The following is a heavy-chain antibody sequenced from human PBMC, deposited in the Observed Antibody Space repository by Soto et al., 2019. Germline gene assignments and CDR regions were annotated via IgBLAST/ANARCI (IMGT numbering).Heavy chain of an antibody. CDR3: ATNYPASSASGIWSLTPIDY. V-gene: IGHV3-23*01. J-gene: IGHJ4*02. CDR1: GFTFSSYA. D-gene: IGHD2-21*02. Sequence: EVQLLASGGGLVQPGGSLRLSCAASGFTFSSYAITWVRQAPGKGLEWVSLIGDTGLHTHYADSVTGRFTISRDNSRKIVYLEMRTLRIEDTAIYYCATNYPASSASGIWSLTPIDYWGQGTLVAVSS. CDR2: IGDTGLHT.